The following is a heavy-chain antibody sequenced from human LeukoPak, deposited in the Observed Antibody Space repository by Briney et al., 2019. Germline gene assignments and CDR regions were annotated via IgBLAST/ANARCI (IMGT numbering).Heavy chain of an antibody. V-gene: IGHV5-51*01. CDR3: ARKDYNNGDGDY. D-gene: IGHD4-11*01. J-gene: IGHJ4*02. CDR2: IYPGDSDT. Sequence: GESLKISCKGSGYSFASYWIGWVRQMPGKGLEWMGIIYPGDSDTRYSPSFQGQVTISADKSITTAYLQWSSLKASDSAMYYCARKDYNNGDGDYWGQGTLVTVSS. CDR1: GYSFASYW.